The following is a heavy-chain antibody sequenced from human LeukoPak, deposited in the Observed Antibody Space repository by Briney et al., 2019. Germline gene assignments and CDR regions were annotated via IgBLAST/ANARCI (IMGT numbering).Heavy chain of an antibody. Sequence: GGSLRLSCAASGFTFRNYVIHWVRQAPGKGLEWEAVTSSDLNVKLYADSVKGRFTISRDNSRSTLYLQMNSLRPEDTAIYCAREGYYGSGSPPSLYFDYWGQGTLVTVSS. D-gene: IGHD3-10*01. CDR3: AREGYYGSGSPPSLYFDY. V-gene: IGHV3-30-3*01. CDR2: TSSDLNVK. CDR1: GFTFRNYV. J-gene: IGHJ4*02.